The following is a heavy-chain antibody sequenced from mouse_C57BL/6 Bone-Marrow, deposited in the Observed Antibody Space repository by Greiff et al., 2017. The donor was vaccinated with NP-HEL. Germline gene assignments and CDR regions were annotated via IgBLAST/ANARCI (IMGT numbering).Heavy chain of an antibody. CDR1: GFTFSDFY. CDR2: SRNKANDYTT. V-gene: IGHV7-1*01. CDR3: ARDAGENYFDY. J-gene: IGHJ2*01. Sequence: EVMLVESGGGLVQSGRSLRLSCATSGFTFSDFYMEWVRQAPGKGLEWIAASRNKANDYTTEYSASVKGRFIVSRDTSQSILYLQMNALRAEDTAIYYCARDAGENYFDYWGQGTTLTVSS.